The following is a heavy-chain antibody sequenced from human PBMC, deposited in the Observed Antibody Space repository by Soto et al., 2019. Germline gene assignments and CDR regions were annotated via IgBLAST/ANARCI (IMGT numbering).Heavy chain of an antibody. CDR1: GYTFTGYY. J-gene: IGHJ6*02. CDR2: INPNSGGT. Sequence: QVQLVQSGAEVKKPGASVKVSCKASGYTFTGYYMHWVRQAPGKGLEWMGWINPNSGGTNYAQKFQGWVSMTRDTSIRTAYMGLSRLRSDDTAVYCFAISTHYFYIMAVWGQGTTVTVSS. V-gene: IGHV1-2*04. CDR3: AISTHYFYIMAV.